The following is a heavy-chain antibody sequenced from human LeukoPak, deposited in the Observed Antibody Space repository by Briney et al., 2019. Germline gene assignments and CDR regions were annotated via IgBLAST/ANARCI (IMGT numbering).Heavy chain of an antibody. D-gene: IGHD4-11*01. V-gene: IGHV3-30*19. CDR2: ISYDGSNK. Sequence: GGSLRLSCAASGFTFGSYGMHWVRQAPGKGLEWVAVISYDGSNKYYADSVKGRFTISRDNSKNTLYLQMNSLRAEDTAVYYCARDYSNYYYYYMDVWGKGTTVTVSS. CDR3: ARDYSNYYYYYMDV. J-gene: IGHJ6*03. CDR1: GFTFGSYG.